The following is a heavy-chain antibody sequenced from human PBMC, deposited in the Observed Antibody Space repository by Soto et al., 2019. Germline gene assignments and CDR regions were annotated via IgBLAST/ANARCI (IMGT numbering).Heavy chain of an antibody. CDR3: ARGAPRGFTYYDFWSGYYYFDY. CDR1: GGSFRGYY. CDR2: INHSGIT. J-gene: IGHJ4*02. D-gene: IGHD3-3*01. Sequence: SETLSLTCAVYGGSFRGYYWSWIRQPPGKGLEWIGEINHSGITNYNPSLKSRVTISVDTSKNQFSLKLSSVTAADTAVYYCARGAPRGFTYYDFWSGYYYFDYWGQGTLVTVSS. V-gene: IGHV4-34*01.